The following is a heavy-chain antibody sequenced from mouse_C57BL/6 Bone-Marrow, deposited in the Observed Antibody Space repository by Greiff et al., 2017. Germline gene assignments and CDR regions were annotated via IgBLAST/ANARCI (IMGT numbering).Heavy chain of an antibody. J-gene: IGHJ3*01. D-gene: IGHD2-5*01. Sequence: QVQLQQPGTELVKPGASVKLSCNASGYTFTSYWMHWVQQRPGQGLEWIGNINPSNGGTNYHETFKSKSTLTVDKSSSTAYMQLSSLTSEDSAVYYCAREGYSNYGAWFAYWGQGTLVTVSA. CDR2: INPSNGGT. V-gene: IGHV1-53*01. CDR3: AREGYSNYGAWFAY. CDR1: GYTFTSYW.